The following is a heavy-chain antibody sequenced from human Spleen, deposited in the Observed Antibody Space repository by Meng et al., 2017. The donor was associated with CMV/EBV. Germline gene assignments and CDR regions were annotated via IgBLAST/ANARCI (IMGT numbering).Heavy chain of an antibody. Sequence: CKVSGYTFTDYYMHWEQQAPGKGLEWMGLVDPEDGETIYAEKFQGRVTITADTSTDTAYMELSSLRSEDTAVYYCARDGKKGWGFDPWGQGTLVTVFS. J-gene: IGHJ5*02. CDR2: VDPEDGET. D-gene: IGHD1-26*01. CDR3: ARDGKKGWGFDP. V-gene: IGHV1-69-2*01. CDR1: GYTFTDYY.